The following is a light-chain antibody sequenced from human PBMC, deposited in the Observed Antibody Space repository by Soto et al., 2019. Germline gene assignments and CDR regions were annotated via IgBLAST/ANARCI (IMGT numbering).Light chain of an antibody. CDR1: SSDVGGYNY. J-gene: IGLJ2*01. CDR3: SSYTSSSTLVL. V-gene: IGLV2-14*01. CDR2: DGS. Sequence: QSALTQPASVSGSPGQSITIPCTGTSSDVGGYNYVSWYQQHPGKAPKLMIYDGSDRPSGVSNRFSVSNSDNTAALTISGLQAEDEADYYCSSYTSSSTLVLFGGGTKLTVL.